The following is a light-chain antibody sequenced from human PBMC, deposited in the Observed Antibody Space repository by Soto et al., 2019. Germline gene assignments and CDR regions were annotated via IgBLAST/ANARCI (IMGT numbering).Light chain of an antibody. CDR1: RSVSSY. J-gene: IGKJ4*01. CDR3: QHRSDCSPRLT. Sequence: EIVLTQSPATLSLSPAERATLSCGASRSVSSYLAWFPQKPVPAPRLLTYESSYRATAIPASFSGRVSGTDFTLTISSLESEAFAVYYCQHRSDCSPRLTFGGGTQVEIE. V-gene: IGKV3-11*01. CDR2: ESS.